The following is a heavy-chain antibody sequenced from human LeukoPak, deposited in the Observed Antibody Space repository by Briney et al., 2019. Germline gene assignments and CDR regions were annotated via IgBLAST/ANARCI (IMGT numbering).Heavy chain of an antibody. V-gene: IGHV3-30*02. CDR3: ANPPLYLPQTLAFDI. J-gene: IGHJ3*02. Sequence: GGSLRLSCAASGFTFSSYAMHWVRQAPGKGLEWVAFIRYDGSNKYYADSVKGRFTISRDNSKNTLYLQMNSLRAEDTAVYYCANPPLYLPQTLAFDIWGQGTMVTVSS. CDR1: GFTFSSYA. D-gene: IGHD2-8*01. CDR2: IRYDGSNK.